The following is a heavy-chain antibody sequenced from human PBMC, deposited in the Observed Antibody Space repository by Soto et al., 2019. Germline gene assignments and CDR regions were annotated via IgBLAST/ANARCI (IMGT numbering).Heavy chain of an antibody. J-gene: IGHJ6*02. CDR3: ARPTDYHYGMQV. V-gene: IGHV5-51*01. CDR2: IYPHDSDT. Sequence: GEPLKISCKGSGYNFQTYWIAWVRKMPGKGLEWMGFIYPHDSDTRYSPSFRGQVTISADKSINTAYLQWTSLKASDTAIYFCARPTDYHYGMQVWGQGTTVTVSS. CDR1: GYNFQTYW. D-gene: IGHD4-17*01.